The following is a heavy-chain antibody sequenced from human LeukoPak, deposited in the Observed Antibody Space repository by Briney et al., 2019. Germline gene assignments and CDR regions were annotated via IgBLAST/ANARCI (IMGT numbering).Heavy chain of an antibody. V-gene: IGHV3-21*01. CDR3: ARVVGITMVRGVPYFDY. J-gene: IGHJ4*02. CDR1: GFTLSSYS. Sequence: GGSLRLSCAASGFTLSSYSMNWVRQAPGKGLEWDSSISSSSSYIYYADSVKGRFTISRDNAKNSLYLQMNSLRAEDTAVYYCARVVGITMVRGVPYFDYWGQGTLVTVSS. CDR2: ISSSSSYI. D-gene: IGHD3-10*01.